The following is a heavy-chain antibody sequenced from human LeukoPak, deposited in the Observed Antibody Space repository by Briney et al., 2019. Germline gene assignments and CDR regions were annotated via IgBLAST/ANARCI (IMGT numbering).Heavy chain of an antibody. J-gene: IGHJ4*02. D-gene: IGHD3-22*01. CDR3: ARQEAAFYDSSGYYCYDY. V-gene: IGHV5-51*01. Sequence: GESLKISCKGSGYSFTSYWIGWVRQMPGKGLEWMGIIYPGDSDTRYSPSFQGQVTISADKSISTAYLQWSSLKASDTAMYYCARQEAAFYDSSGYYCYDYWGQGTLVTVSS. CDR2: IYPGDSDT. CDR1: GYSFTSYW.